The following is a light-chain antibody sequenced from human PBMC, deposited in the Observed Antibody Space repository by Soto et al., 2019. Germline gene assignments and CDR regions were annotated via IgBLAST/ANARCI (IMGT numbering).Light chain of an antibody. J-gene: IGKJ4*01. CDR1: QSVSNN. Sequence: EIVMTQSPATLSVSPGERATLSCRASQSVSNNLAWYQQKPGQAPRLLIYFASTRATGIPASFSGSGSGTDFTLTISSLQSEDVAVYYCQQYNNWPLTFGGGTKVEIK. CDR3: QQYNNWPLT. V-gene: IGKV3D-15*01. CDR2: FAS.